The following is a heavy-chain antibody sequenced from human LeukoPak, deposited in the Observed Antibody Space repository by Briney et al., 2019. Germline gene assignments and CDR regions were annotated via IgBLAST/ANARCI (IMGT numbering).Heavy chain of an antibody. CDR2: ISSSSSYI. Sequence: GGSLRLSCAASGFTFSSYNMNWVRQAPGKRLEWVSSISSSSSYIYYADSVKRRFTISRDNAENSLSLQMNRLRAEDTAVYYCARVYVVGYYFEYWGQRTLVTVSS. D-gene: IGHD2-15*01. J-gene: IGHJ4*02. CDR3: ARVYVVGYYFEY. V-gene: IGHV3-21*01. CDR1: GFTFSSYN.